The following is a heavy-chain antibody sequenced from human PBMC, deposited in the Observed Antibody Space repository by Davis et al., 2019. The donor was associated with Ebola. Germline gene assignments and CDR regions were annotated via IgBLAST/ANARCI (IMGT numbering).Heavy chain of an antibody. CDR2: IWYDGSNK. J-gene: IGHJ6*02. V-gene: IGHV3-33*06. CDR1: GFTFSSYG. CDR3: AKDRVGATPHYYGMDV. D-gene: IGHD1-26*01. Sequence: PGGSLRLSCAASGFTFSSYGMHWVRQAPGKGLEWVAVIWYDGSNKYYADSVKGRFTISRDNSKNTLYLQMNSLRAEDTAVYYCAKDRVGATPHYYGMDVWGQGTTVTVSS.